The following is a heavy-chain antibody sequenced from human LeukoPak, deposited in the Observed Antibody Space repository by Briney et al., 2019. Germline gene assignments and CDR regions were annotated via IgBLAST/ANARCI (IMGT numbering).Heavy chain of an antibody. V-gene: IGHV3-9*03. CDR3: AKGGDYGDYYAGFDY. Sequence: GGSLRLSCAASGFTFDDYAMHWVRQAPGKGLEWVSGISWNSGSIGYADPVKGRFTISRDNAKNSLYLQMNSLRAEDMALYYCAKGGDYGDYYAGFDYWGQGTLVTVSS. D-gene: IGHD4-17*01. J-gene: IGHJ4*02. CDR2: ISWNSGSI. CDR1: GFTFDDYA.